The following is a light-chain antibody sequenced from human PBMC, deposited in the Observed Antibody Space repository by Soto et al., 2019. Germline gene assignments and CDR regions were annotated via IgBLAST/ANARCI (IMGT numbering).Light chain of an antibody. Sequence: QSALTQPASVSGSPGQSITISCTGTSSDVGAYNYVSWYQHPPGKAPKLMIYDVSSRPSGISHRFSDSKSGSMASLTISGLQAEDEADYYCTSYTSGATLIFGGGTKVTVL. CDR3: TSYTSGATLI. V-gene: IGLV2-14*03. CDR1: SSDVGAYNY. CDR2: DVS. J-gene: IGLJ2*01.